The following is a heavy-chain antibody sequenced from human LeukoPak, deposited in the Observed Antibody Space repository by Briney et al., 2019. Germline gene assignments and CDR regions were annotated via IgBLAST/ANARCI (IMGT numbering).Heavy chain of an antibody. Sequence: SETLSLTCTVSGGSISSYYWSWIRQPPGKGLEWIGYIYYSGSTNYNPSLKSRVTISVDTSENQFSLKLSSVTAADTAVYYCARRITMIAGYYFDYWGQGTLVTVSS. CDR1: GGSISSYY. D-gene: IGHD3-22*01. J-gene: IGHJ4*02. V-gene: IGHV4-59*08. CDR3: ARRITMIAGYYFDY. CDR2: IYYSGST.